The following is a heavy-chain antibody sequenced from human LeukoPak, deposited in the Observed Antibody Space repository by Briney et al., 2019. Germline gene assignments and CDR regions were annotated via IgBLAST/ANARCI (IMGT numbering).Heavy chain of an antibody. CDR3: ARDRSGSVRGVLDY. CDR2: ISWNSGSI. Sequence: PGGSLRLSCAASGFTFDDYAMHWVRQAPGKGLEWVSGISWNSGSIGYADSVKGRFTISRDNAKNSLYLQMNSLRAEDTAVYYCARDRSGSVRGVLDYWGQGTLVTVSS. V-gene: IGHV3-9*01. J-gene: IGHJ4*02. D-gene: IGHD1-26*01. CDR1: GFTFDDYA.